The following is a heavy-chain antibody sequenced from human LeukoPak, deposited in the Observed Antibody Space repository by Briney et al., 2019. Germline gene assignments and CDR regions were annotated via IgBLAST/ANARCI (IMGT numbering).Heavy chain of an antibody. V-gene: IGHV3-33*01. CDR2: IWNDGSNK. D-gene: IGHD3-10*01. J-gene: IGHJ4*02. CDR1: GXTFSIYG. Sequence: GGSLRLSCAASGXTFSIYGMHWVRQAPGKGLEWVAVIWNDGSNKYYADSVKGRFTISRDNSKNTLYLQMNSLRVEDTAVYSCARASGPFDYWGQGTLVTVSS. CDR3: ARASGPFDY.